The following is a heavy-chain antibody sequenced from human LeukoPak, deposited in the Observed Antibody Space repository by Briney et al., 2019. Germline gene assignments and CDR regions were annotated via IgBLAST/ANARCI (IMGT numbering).Heavy chain of an antibody. V-gene: IGHV1-69*05. D-gene: IGHD4-17*01. CDR2: IIPIFGTA. CDR1: GGTFSSYA. J-gene: IGHJ5*02. Sequence: GASVKVSCKAPGGTFSSYAISWVRQAPGQGLEWMGGIIPIFGTANYAQKFQGRVTITTDESTSTAYMELSSLRSEDTAVYYCARDHYGDNWFDPWGQGTLVTASS. CDR3: ARDHYGDNWFDP.